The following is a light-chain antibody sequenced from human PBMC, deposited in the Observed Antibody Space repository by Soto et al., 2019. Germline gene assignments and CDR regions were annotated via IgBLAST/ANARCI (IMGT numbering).Light chain of an antibody. V-gene: IGLV2-14*03. CDR3: NSYTSTNILV. CDR2: DVT. Sequence: QAVVTQPASVSGSPGQSITISCTGTSSDVGGYNHVSWYQQHPGKAPKLMIYDVTDRPSGVSNRFSGSKSGNTASLAISGLQAEDEADYYCNSYTSTNILVFGGGTKVTVL. CDR1: SSDVGGYNH. J-gene: IGLJ2*01.